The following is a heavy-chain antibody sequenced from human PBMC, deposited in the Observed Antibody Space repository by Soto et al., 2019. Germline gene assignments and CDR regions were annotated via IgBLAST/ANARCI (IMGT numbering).Heavy chain of an antibody. V-gene: IGHV2-5*02. Sequence: SGPTLVKPTQTLTLTCTFSGFSLSTTAVGVGWIRQPPGKALEWLALIYWDDDKLYNPSLKNRLTITKDTSKNQVVLTMTNMDSVDTATYYCARRPFSASCLDNWGQGTLVTVSS. CDR2: IYWDDDK. D-gene: IGHD2-2*01. CDR3: ARRPFSASCLDN. CDR1: GFSLSTTAVG. J-gene: IGHJ4*02.